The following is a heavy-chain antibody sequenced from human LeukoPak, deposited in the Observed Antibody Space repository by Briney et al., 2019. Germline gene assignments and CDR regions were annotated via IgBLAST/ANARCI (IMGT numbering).Heavy chain of an antibody. CDR1: GFTFSSYG. CDR2: IWYDGSKK. CDR3: ARDIYSSGLDV. Sequence: GGSLRLSCAASGFTFSSYGMHWVRQAPGKGLEWVAFIWYDGSKKDYIDSVKGRFTISRDNLKNTLDLQMNSLRAEDTAVYYCARDIYSSGLDVWGQGTTVTVSS. V-gene: IGHV3-33*01. J-gene: IGHJ6*02. D-gene: IGHD6-19*01.